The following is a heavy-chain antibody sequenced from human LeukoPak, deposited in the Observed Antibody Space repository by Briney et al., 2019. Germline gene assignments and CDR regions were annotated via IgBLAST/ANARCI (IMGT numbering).Heavy chain of an antibody. Sequence: PGGSLRLSCVASGFTFSSHGMNWVRQAPGKGLEWVSYISSSGSTIYYADSVKGRFTISRDNAKNSLYLQMNSLRAEDTAVYYCARVTARGVRGVIIKGYYYYMDVWGTGTTVTISS. D-gene: IGHD3-10*01. CDR2: ISSSGSTI. V-gene: IGHV3-48*04. CDR1: GFTFSSHG. CDR3: ARVTARGVRGVIIKGYYYYMDV. J-gene: IGHJ6*03.